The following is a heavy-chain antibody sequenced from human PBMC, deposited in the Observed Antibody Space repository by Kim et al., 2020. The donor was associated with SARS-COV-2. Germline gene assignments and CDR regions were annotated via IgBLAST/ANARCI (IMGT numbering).Heavy chain of an antibody. CDR1: GFTFSSYA. CDR2: ISYDGSNK. Sequence: GGSLRLSCAASGFTFSSYAMHWVRQAPGKGLEWVAVISYDGSNKYYADSVKGRFTISRDNSKNTLYLQMNSLRAEDTAVYYCARDDGYCSSTSCYALDYWGQGTLVTVSS. J-gene: IGHJ4*02. CDR3: ARDDGYCSSTSCYALDY. D-gene: IGHD2-2*03. V-gene: IGHV3-30*04.